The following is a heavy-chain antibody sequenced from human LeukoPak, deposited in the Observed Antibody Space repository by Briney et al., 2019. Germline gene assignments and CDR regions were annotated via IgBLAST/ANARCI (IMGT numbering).Heavy chain of an antibody. Sequence: SETLSLTCTVFGDSVTGYYLNWVRQPPGKGLEWIGHIYRIGTTNYNPSLKSRLTISADTSKNQFSLKLRSVTAADTAVYYCVIGVGWQPDYWGQGALVTVSS. CDR1: GDSVTGYY. V-gene: IGHV4-59*02. D-gene: IGHD2-15*01. J-gene: IGHJ4*02. CDR2: IYRIGTT. CDR3: VIGVGWQPDY.